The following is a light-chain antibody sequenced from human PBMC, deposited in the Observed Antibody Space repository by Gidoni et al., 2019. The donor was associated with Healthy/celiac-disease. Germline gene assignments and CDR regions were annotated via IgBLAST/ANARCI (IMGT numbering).Light chain of an antibody. CDR1: QSISSY. CDR3: QQSYSTPVT. V-gene: IGKV1-39*01. Sequence: DIQMTQSPSSLSASVGDRVTITCRASQSISSYLNWYQHKPGKAPKLLIYAASSLQSGVPSRFSGSGSGTDFTLTISSLQPENFATYYCQQSYSTPVTFGQGTRLEIK. CDR2: AAS. J-gene: IGKJ5*01.